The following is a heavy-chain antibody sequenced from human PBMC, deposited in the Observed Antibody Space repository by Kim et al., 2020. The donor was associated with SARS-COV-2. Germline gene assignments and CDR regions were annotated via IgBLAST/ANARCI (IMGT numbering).Heavy chain of an antibody. V-gene: IGHV3-53*01. CDR1: GFSVSSQY. CDR2: IHNNDKI. J-gene: IGHJ4*02. Sequence: GGSLRLSCAASGFSVSSQYMMWVRQAPGRGLEWVSIIHNNDKIHYADSVRGRFSIYRDNSKNTVFLQMNRMRVEDTAVYYCAKVDYWCQGTLGTVSS. D-gene: IGHD3-10*01. CDR3: AKVDY.